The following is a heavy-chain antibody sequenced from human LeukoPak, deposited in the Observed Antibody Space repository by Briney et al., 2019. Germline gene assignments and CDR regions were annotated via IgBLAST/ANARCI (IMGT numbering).Heavy chain of an antibody. CDR3: ARVVAAAGTPLYYYYGMDV. CDR2: IYYSGST. Sequence: SETLSLTCTVSGGSISSYYWSWIRQPPGKGLEWIGYIYYSGSTNYNPSLKSRVTISVDTSKNQLSLKLSSVTAADTAVYYCARVVAAAGTPLYYYYGMDVWGQGTTVTVSS. CDR1: GGSISSYY. D-gene: IGHD6-13*01. J-gene: IGHJ6*02. V-gene: IGHV4-59*08.